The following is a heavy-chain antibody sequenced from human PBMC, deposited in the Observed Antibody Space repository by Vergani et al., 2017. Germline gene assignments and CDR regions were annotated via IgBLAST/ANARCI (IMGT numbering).Heavy chain of an antibody. V-gene: IGHV3-30*02. CDR2: TRPHEDGA. J-gene: IGHJ5*02. CDR1: GFIFSDSV. Sequence: QVQVEEPGGGVVQPGGSLRLSCKASGFIFSDSVMQWVRQTPGRGLESVTFTRPHEDGAFYSASVRGRFTVSRDNSKNTLYLEMNRLNVDDTAIYYCGKTQGTVVGTWWFDPWGQGTPVTVSS. D-gene: IGHD1-7*01. CDR3: GKTQGTVVGTWWFDP.